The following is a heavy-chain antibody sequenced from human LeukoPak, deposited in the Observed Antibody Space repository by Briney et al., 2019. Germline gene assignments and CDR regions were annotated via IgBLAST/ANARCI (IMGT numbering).Heavy chain of an antibody. Sequence: GRSLRLSCAASGFTFSNYAMHWVRQAPGKGLEWVSGISGSGGSTYYADSVKGRFTISRDNSKNTLYLQMNSLRAEDTAVYYCAKDWALRYSGSPDAFDIWGQGTMVTVSS. CDR3: AKDWALRYSGSPDAFDI. V-gene: IGHV3-23*01. CDR1: GFTFSNYA. J-gene: IGHJ3*02. CDR2: ISGSGGST. D-gene: IGHD1-26*01.